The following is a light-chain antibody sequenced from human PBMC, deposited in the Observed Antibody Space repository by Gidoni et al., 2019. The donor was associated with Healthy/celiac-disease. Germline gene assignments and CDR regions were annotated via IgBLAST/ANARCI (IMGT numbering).Light chain of an antibody. J-gene: IGKJ1*01. Sequence: EIVLTQSPATLSWSPGERATLSCRASQSVSSYLAWYQQKPGQAPRLLIYDASNRATGIPARFRGCGSGTDFTLTISSLEPEDFAVDYCQQRSNWPTFGQGTKVEIK. CDR1: QSVSSY. CDR3: QQRSNWPT. CDR2: DAS. V-gene: IGKV3-11*01.